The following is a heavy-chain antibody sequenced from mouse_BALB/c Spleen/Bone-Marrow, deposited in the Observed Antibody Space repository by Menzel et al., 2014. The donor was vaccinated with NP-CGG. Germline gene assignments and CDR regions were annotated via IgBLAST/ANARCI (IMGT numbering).Heavy chain of an antibody. CDR2: INPYNDDS. V-gene: IGHV1-14*01. CDR3: ARDYYGSTSFAY. J-gene: IGHJ3*01. D-gene: IGHD1-1*01. CDR1: GYTFTTYV. Sequence: VQLKQSGPELVKPGASVKMSCKASGYTFTTYVMHWVKQKPGQGLEWIGYINPYNDDSKHNEKFKGKATLTSDKSSSTAYMELSSLTPEDSAVYYCARDYYGSTSFAYWGQGTLVTVSA.